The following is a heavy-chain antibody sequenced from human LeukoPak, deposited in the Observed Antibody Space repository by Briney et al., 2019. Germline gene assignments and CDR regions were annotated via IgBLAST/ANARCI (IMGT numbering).Heavy chain of an antibody. D-gene: IGHD2-15*01. CDR1: GYTFTGYY. CDR2: INPNSGGT. V-gene: IGHV1-2*02. Sequence: GASVKVSCKASGYTFTGYYIHWVRQAPGQGLEWMGWINPNSGGTNYAQKFQGRVTMTRDTSISTAHMELSRLRSDDTAVYYCAREYCSGGSCYPGGFDYWGQGTLVTDSS. J-gene: IGHJ4*02. CDR3: AREYCSGGSCYPGGFDY.